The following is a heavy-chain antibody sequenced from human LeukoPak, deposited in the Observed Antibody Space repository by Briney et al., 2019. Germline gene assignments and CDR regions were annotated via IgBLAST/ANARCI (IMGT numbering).Heavy chain of an antibody. J-gene: IGHJ3*02. CDR3: ANGRPIELDAFDI. V-gene: IGHV3-48*01. CDR1: GFSFSTYA. CDR2: ITNTGGTT. Sequence: GGSLRLSCAASGFSFSTYAMNWVRQTPGKGLEWVSYITNTGGTTYSADSVKGRFTISRDNAKNSLYLQMNSLRAEDTAVYYCANGRPIELDAFDIWGQGTMVTVSS. D-gene: IGHD1-26*01.